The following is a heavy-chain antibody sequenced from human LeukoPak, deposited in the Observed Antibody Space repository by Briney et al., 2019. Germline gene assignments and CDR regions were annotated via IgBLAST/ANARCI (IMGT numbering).Heavy chain of an antibody. J-gene: IGHJ4*02. D-gene: IGHD3-22*01. CDR1: GFIFNNYG. CDR3: AKGQYYYDISGSPFDS. Sequence: PGGSLRLSCAASGFIFNNYGMHWVRQLPGKGLEWVSGISWNSGTIGYADSVKGRFTISRDNAKNSLYLQMNSLRAEDMALYYCAKGQYYYDISGSPFDSWGQGTLVTVSS. V-gene: IGHV3-9*03. CDR2: ISWNSGTI.